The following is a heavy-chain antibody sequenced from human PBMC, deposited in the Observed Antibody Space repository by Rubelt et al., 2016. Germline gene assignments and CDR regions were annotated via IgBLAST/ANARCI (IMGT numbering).Heavy chain of an antibody. D-gene: IGHD6-6*01. Sequence: QVQLQQWGAGLLKPSETLSLTCAVYGGSFSGYYWSWIRQPPGKGLEWIGEINHSGSTNYNPSLKSGVPISVATSKNQFSLKLSSVTAADTAVYYCARDRIAARPGWFDPWGQGTLVTVSS. CDR2: INHSGST. J-gene: IGHJ5*02. CDR1: GGSFSGYY. CDR3: ARDRIAARPGWFDP. V-gene: IGHV4-34*01.